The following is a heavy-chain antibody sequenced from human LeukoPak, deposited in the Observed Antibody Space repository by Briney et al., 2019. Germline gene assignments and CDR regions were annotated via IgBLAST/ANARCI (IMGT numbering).Heavy chain of an antibody. Sequence: PGGSLRLSCAASGFTFSSYAMHWVRQAPGKGLEWVAVISYDGSNKYYADSVKGRFTISRDNSKNTLYLQMNSLRAEDTAVYYCARDRWSVDSSGFVGEYYYYGMDVWGQGTTVTVSS. CDR2: ISYDGSNK. J-gene: IGHJ6*02. D-gene: IGHD3-22*01. V-gene: IGHV3-30-3*01. CDR3: ARDRWSVDSSGFVGEYYYYGMDV. CDR1: GFTFSSYA.